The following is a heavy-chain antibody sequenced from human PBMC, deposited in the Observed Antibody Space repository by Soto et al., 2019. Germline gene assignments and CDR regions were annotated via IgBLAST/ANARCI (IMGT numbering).Heavy chain of an antibody. CDR1: GGSISSSSYY. CDR3: AALPGEQDYYYGMGV. V-gene: IGHV4-39*01. D-gene: IGHD3-16*01. Sequence: PSETVALTCTVSGGSISSSSYYWGWIRQPPGKGLEWIGSIYYSGSTYYNPSLKSRVTISVDTSKNQFSLKLSSVTAADTAVYYCAALPGEQDYYYGMGVWGQGTTVTVSS. J-gene: IGHJ6*02. CDR2: IYYSGST.